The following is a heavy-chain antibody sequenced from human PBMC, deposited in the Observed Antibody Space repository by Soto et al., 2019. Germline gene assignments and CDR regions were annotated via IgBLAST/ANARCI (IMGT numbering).Heavy chain of an antibody. D-gene: IGHD6-13*01. CDR2: IYPGDSDT. J-gene: IGHJ4*02. CDR1: GYSFTSYW. CDR3: ARLQAAAGGNDLTFDY. Sequence: GESLKISCKGSGYSFTSYWIGWVRQMPGKGLEWMGIIYPGDSDTRYSPSFQGQVTISADKSISTAYLQWSSLKASDTAMYYCARLQAAAGGNDLTFDYWGQGTLVTVSS. V-gene: IGHV5-51*01.